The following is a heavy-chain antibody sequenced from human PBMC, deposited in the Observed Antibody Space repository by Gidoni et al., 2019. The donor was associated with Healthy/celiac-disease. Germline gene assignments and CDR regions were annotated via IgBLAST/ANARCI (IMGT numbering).Heavy chain of an antibody. CDR1: GGSFSGYY. CDR2: INHSGST. D-gene: IGHD3-10*01. CDR3: ARGRNYYGSGSFYNWFDP. V-gene: IGHV4-34*01. Sequence: QVQLQQWGAGLLKPSETLSLTCAVSGGSFSGYYWSWIRQPPGKGLEWIGEINHSGSTNYNPSLKSRVTISVDTSKNQFSLKLSSVTAADTAVYYCARGRNYYGSGSFYNWFDPWGQGTLVTVSS. J-gene: IGHJ5*02.